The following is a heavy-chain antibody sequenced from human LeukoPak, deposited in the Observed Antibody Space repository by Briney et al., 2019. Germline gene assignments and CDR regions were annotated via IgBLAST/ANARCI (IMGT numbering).Heavy chain of an antibody. CDR3: SRISDHNWYFDL. J-gene: IGHJ2*01. Sequence: ASVKVSCKASGYPFTTYDINWVRKATGQGLEWMGWMNPSSGYTGYSQKFQGRVTMTRNTSITTAYMELSSLRSEDTAVYYCSRISDHNWYFDLWGRGTLVTVSS. CDR1: GYPFTTYD. CDR2: MNPSSGYT. D-gene: IGHD1-14*01. V-gene: IGHV1-8*01.